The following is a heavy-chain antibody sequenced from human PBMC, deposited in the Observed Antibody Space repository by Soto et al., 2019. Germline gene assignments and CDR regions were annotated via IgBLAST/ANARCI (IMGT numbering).Heavy chain of an antibody. J-gene: IGHJ6*02. V-gene: IGHV3-21*01. Sequence: EGILGESGGGLVKPGVSLRLSCANSGFVCSSYSINWVRQAPGKGLEWVSSIIARGSNTSHAESVKGRFTISRDNANNLLYLQMSSQRADETAVSYCAREVIEVTPGMDVWGQGCTVTVS. CDR3: AREVIEVTPGMDV. CDR1: GFVCSSYS. CDR2: IIARGSNT. D-gene: IGHD2-21*01.